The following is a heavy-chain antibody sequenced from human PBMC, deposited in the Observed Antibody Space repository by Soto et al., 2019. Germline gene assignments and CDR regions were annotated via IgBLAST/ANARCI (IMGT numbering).Heavy chain of an antibody. Sequence: PSETLSLTCAVSGGSISSGGFSWSWIRQPPGKGLEWIGYIYHSGSTYYNPSLKSRVTISVDRSKNQFSLKLSSVTAADTAVYYCARVPDRWGQGTLVNVS. CDR1: GGSISSGGFS. D-gene: IGHD2-2*01. CDR2: IYHSGST. J-gene: IGHJ5*02. V-gene: IGHV4-30-2*01. CDR3: ARVPDR.